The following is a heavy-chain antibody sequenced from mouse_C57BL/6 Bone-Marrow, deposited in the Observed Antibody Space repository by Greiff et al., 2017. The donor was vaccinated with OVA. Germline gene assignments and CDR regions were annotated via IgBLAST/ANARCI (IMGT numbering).Heavy chain of an antibody. J-gene: IGHJ3*01. Sequence: QVQLKESGAELARPGASVKLSCKASGYTFTSYGISWVKQRTGQGLEWIGEIYPRSGNTYYNEKFKGKATLTADKSSSTAYMELRSLTSEDSAVYFCARKGGVAYWGQGTLVTVSA. CDR3: ARKGGVAY. CDR2: IYPRSGNT. V-gene: IGHV1-81*01. CDR1: GYTFTSYG.